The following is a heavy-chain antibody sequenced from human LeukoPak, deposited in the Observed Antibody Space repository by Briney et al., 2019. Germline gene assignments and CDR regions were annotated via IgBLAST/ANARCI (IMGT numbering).Heavy chain of an antibody. J-gene: IGHJ4*02. V-gene: IGHV1-18*01. CDR2: ISAYNGNT. D-gene: IGHD2-2*01. CDR3: ARDHCSSTSCYCDY. Sequence: ASVKVSCKASGGTFTSYGISWVRQAPGQGLEWMGWISAYNGNTNYAQKLQGRVTMTTDTSTSTAYMELRSLRSDDTAVYYCARDHCSSTSCYCDYWGQGTLVTVSS. CDR1: GGTFTSYG.